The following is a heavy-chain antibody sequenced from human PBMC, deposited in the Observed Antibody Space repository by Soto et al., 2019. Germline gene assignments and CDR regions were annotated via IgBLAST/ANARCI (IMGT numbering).Heavy chain of an antibody. CDR1: GFTFSNYW. Sequence: LRLSCAASGFTFSNYWMHWVRQAPGKGLMWVSRINPDESRTTYADSVKGRFAISRDNAKNMLYLQMSSLRAEDTAVYYCARVKSGSYDWFDPWGQGTLVTVSS. J-gene: IGHJ5*02. V-gene: IGHV3-74*01. CDR3: ARVKSGSYDWFDP. D-gene: IGHD3-10*01. CDR2: INPDESRT.